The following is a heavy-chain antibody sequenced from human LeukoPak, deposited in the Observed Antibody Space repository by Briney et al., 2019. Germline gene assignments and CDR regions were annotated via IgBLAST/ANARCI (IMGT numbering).Heavy chain of an antibody. J-gene: IGHJ6*02. CDR3: ARDQGLTAPPPYGLDV. CDR2: IIPALNIT. V-gene: IGHV1-69*04. Sequence: GSSVKVSCKTSGCTFISSAITGVRQAPGQGLDWMGRIIPALNITSYAQKFQVRVTITAEISKSTAYMELSSLRSEETAVYYCARDQGLTAPPPYGLDVWGQGTTVTVSS. CDR1: GCTFISSA. D-gene: IGHD5-18*01.